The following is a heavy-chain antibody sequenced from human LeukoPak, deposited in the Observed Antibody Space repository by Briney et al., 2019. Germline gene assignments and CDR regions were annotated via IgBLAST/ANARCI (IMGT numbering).Heavy chain of an antibody. J-gene: IGHJ4*02. D-gene: IGHD6-13*01. CDR1: GFTFSGSA. CDR3: TRQARRQQLANDY. V-gene: IGHV3-73*01. Sequence: GGSLRLSCAASGFTFSGSAMHWVRQASGKGLEWVGCIRSKGDSYATAYAASVKGRFTISRDHSKNTAYLQMNSLKTEDTAVYYCTRQARRQQLANDYWGQGTLVTVSS. CDR2: IRSKGDSYAT.